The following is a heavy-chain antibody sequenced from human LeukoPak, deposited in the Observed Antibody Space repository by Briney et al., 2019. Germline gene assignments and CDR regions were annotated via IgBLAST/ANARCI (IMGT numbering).Heavy chain of an antibody. D-gene: IGHD6-19*01. CDR2: IYYGGST. CDR3: ARTYSSGWGTFDY. Sequence: SETLSLTCTVSGGSISSSSYYWGWIRQPPGKGLEWIGSIYYGGSTYYNPSLKSRVTISVDTSKNQFSLKLSSVTAADTAVYYCARTYSSGWGTFDYWGQGTLVTVSS. J-gene: IGHJ4*02. CDR1: GGSISSSSYY. V-gene: IGHV4-39*07.